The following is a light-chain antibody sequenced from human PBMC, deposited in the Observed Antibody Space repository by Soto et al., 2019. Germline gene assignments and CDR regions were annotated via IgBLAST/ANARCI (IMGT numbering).Light chain of an antibody. CDR3: QQYKT. Sequence: DIQMTQSPSTLSASVGDRVTITCRASQSISSWLAWYQQKPGKAPQILIYDASTLKSGVPSRFSASGSGTDFTLTISRLEPEDFAVYYCQQYKTFGQGTKVDI. CDR2: DAS. CDR1: QSISSW. J-gene: IGKJ1*01. V-gene: IGKV1-5*01.